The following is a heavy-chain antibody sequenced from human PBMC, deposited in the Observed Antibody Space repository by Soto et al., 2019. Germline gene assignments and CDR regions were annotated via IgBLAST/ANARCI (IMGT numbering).Heavy chain of an antibody. CDR3: ARVAEMGTVTNGFYYYMDV. CDR1: GGTFSNHT. D-gene: IGHD4-17*01. V-gene: IGHV1-69*02. CDR2: IIPILNIA. Sequence: QVQLVQSGAEVRKPGSSVKVSCKASGGTFSNHTISWVRQAPGQGLEWMGRIIPILNIANYAQKFEGRVTIDADESTSTAYRELSGLRSEDTAVYCCARVAEMGTVTNGFYYYMDVWGKGTTVTVSS. J-gene: IGHJ6*03.